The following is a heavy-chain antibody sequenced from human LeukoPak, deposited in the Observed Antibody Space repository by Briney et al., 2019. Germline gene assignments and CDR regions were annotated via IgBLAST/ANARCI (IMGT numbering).Heavy chain of an antibody. CDR1: GGSISSSSYY. Sequence: SETLSLTCTVSGGSISSSSYYWGWIRQPPGKGLEWIGSIYYSGSTYYNPSLKSRVTISVDTSKNQFSLKLSSVTSADTAVYYCARDGPAYTSRWYDYYYGLDVWGQGTTVTVSS. D-gene: IGHD2-2*01. J-gene: IGHJ6*02. V-gene: IGHV4-39*07. CDR2: IYYSGST. CDR3: ARDGPAYTSRWYDYYYGLDV.